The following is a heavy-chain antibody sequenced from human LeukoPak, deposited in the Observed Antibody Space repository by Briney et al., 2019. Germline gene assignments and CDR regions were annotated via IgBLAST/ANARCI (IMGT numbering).Heavy chain of an antibody. CDR3: ARDWVYCGGDCYPNNWFDP. CDR2: INPDGSGQ. D-gene: IGHD2-21*02. CDR1: GLTFSVSW. J-gene: IGHJ5*02. Sequence: GGSLRLSCAASGLTFSVSWMSWLRQAPGKGLEWVAEINPDGSGQYYVDSVKGRFTVSRDNAKHSLYLHMNSLRAEDTAVYYCARDWVYCGGDCYPNNWFDPWGQGTLVTVSS. V-gene: IGHV3-7*01.